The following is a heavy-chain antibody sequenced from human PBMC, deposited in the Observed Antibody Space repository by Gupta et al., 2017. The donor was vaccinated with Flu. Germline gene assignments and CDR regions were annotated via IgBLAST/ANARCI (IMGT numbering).Heavy chain of an antibody. V-gene: IGHV3-48*03. CDR2: ISPSATI. CDR3: ARGHWDN. CDR1: GFTLKSDD. J-gene: IGHJ4*02. Sequence: QLVEAGGGSVQTGGSRGLRCVFAGFTLKSDDMSWSRQAPGRRLEWVSFISPSATIYYGDPVRGRFTISRDNAKNSLYLQMSGLRDEDTAVYYCARGHWDNWGQGTLVTVSS.